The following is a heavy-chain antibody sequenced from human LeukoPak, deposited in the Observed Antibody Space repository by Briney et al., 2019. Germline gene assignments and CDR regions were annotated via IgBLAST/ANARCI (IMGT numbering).Heavy chain of an antibody. Sequence: SETLSLTCTVPGGSISSNYWNWIRQPPGKGLEWIGNIYYSGSTNYNPSLKSRITISVDTSKNQFSLKLSSVTAAGTAVYDCAAYDSSGYYWGQGTLVTVSS. CDR2: IYYSGST. J-gene: IGHJ4*02. CDR1: GGSISSNY. V-gene: IGHV4-59*01. D-gene: IGHD3-22*01. CDR3: AAYDSSGYY.